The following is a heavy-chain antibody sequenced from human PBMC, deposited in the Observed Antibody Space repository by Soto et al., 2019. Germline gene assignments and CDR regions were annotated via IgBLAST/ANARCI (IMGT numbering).Heavy chain of an antibody. J-gene: IGHJ4*02. Sequence: PGGSLRPSCAASGFTLPTYPMNWVRQAPGMGLEWVSSINGRGNYKYYTDSVEGRFTISRDNAQNSLYLQMNSLRAEDTAVYYCAREDGVVGATSALDYWGQGTLVTVSS. D-gene: IGHD1-26*01. V-gene: IGHV3-21*01. CDR1: GFTLPTYP. CDR3: AREDGVVGATSALDY. CDR2: INGRGNYK.